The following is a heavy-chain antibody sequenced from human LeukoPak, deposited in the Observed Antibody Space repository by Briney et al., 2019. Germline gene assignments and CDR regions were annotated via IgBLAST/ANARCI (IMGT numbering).Heavy chain of an antibody. CDR3: ARADYGNYGLDY. D-gene: IGHD4-11*01. V-gene: IGHV1-24*01. Sequence: ASVKVSCKVSGYTLTELSMHWVRQAPGKGLEWMGGFDPEDGETIYAQKFQGRVTMTEDTSTDTAYMELSSLRSEDTAVYYCARADYGNYGLDYWGQGTLVTVSS. CDR1: GYTLTELS. CDR2: FDPEDGET. J-gene: IGHJ4*02.